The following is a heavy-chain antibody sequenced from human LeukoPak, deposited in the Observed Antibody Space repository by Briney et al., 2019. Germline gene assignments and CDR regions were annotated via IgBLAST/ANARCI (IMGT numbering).Heavy chain of an antibody. CDR2: IYHSGST. J-gene: IGHJ5*02. V-gene: IGHV4-38-2*01. Sequence: SETLSLTCAVSGYSISSGYYWGWFRQPPGKGLEWIGSIYHSGSTYYNPSLKSRVTISVDTSKNQFSLKLSSATAADTAVYYCARAPGDYSGFWFDPWGQGTLVTVSS. CDR3: ARAPGDYSGFWFDP. D-gene: IGHD5-12*01. CDR1: GYSISSGYY.